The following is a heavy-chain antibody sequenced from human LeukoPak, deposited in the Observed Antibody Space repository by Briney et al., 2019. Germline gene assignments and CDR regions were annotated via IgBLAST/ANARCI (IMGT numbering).Heavy chain of an antibody. D-gene: IGHD6-6*01. Sequence: PSQTLSLTCTVSGGSISSGDYYWSWIRQPPGKGLEWIGYIYYSGSTYYNPSLKSRVTISVDTSKNQFSLKLSSVTAADTAVYYCARDPSEYSSSSDAFDIWGQGTMVTVSS. CDR2: IYYSGST. CDR1: GGSISSGDYY. J-gene: IGHJ3*02. CDR3: ARDPSEYSSSSDAFDI. V-gene: IGHV4-30-4*01.